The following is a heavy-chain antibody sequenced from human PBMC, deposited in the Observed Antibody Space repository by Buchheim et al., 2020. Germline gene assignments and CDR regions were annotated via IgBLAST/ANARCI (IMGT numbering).Heavy chain of an antibody. CDR1: GFTFSSYS. Sequence: EVQLVESGGGLVKPGGSLRLSCAASGFTFSSYSMNWVRQAPGKGLEWVSSISSSSSYIYYADSVKGRFTISRDNAKNSLYLQMNSLRAEDTAVYYCARDRSRIGYRGDAFDIWGQGT. CDR3: ARDRSRIGYRGDAFDI. J-gene: IGHJ3*02. D-gene: IGHD3-22*01. CDR2: ISSSSSYI. V-gene: IGHV3-21*01.